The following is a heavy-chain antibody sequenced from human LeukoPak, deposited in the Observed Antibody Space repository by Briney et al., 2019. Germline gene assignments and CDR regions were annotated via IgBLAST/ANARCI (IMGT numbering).Heavy chain of an antibody. V-gene: IGHV3-7*03. J-gene: IGHJ4*02. Sequence: PGGSLRLSCAASRFTLSTYWMSWVRQAPGKGLEWVANIKQDGSEKYYVDSVKGRFTISRDNAKNSLYLQMNSLRAEDTAVYYCARALGIFGVVPQYYFDYWGQGTLVTVSS. CDR2: IKQDGSEK. D-gene: IGHD3-3*01. CDR3: ARALGIFGVVPQYYFDY. CDR1: RFTLSTYW.